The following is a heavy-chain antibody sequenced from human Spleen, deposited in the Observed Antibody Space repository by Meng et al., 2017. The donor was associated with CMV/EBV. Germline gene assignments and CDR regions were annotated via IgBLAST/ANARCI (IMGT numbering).Heavy chain of an antibody. V-gene: IGHV1-46*01. CDR3: ARDNNWGPDY. CDR2: IYPTGGST. CDR1: GYTFTSYY. D-gene: IGHD7-27*01. J-gene: IGHJ4*02. Sequence: ASVKVSCKASGYTFTSYYMHWVRQAPGQGLQWMGIIYPTGGSTRYAQKFQGRVTMTRDTSTSTVYMELSSLRSEDTAVYYCARDNNWGPDYWGQGTLVTVSS.